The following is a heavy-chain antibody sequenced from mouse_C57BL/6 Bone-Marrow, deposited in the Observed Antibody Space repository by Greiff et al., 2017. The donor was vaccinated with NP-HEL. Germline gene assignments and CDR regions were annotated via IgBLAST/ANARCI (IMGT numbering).Heavy chain of an antibody. D-gene: IGHD1-1*01. CDR2: INPNNGGT. Sequence: VQLQQSGPELVKPGASVKMSCKASGYTFTDYNMHWVKQSHGKSLEWIGDINPNNGGTSYNQKFKGKATLTVNKSSSTAYMELRSLTSEDSAVYYCARTYYYGISFDYWGQGTTLTVSS. V-gene: IGHV1-22*01. J-gene: IGHJ2*01. CDR3: ARTYYYGISFDY. CDR1: GYTFTDYN.